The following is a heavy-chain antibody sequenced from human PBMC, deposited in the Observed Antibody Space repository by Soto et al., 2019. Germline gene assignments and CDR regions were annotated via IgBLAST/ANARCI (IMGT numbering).Heavy chain of an antibody. D-gene: IGHD4-4*01. CDR1: GYTFNSYY. CDR2: INPNSDVT. V-gene: IGHV1-2*02. Sequence: GASVKVSCKAPGYTFNSYYIHWVRQAPGQGLEWMGWINPNSDVTGYAQSFQDRVTMTRDMSITTAYMDLTRLRSDDTAVYYCVRVGLNSNYDFDYWGQGTLVTVSS. CDR3: VRVGLNSNYDFDY. J-gene: IGHJ4*02.